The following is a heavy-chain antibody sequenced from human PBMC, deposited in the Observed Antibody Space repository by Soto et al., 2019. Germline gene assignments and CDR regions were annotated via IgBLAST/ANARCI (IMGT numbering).Heavy chain of an antibody. Sequence: PGGSLRLSCAASGFTFNSYARNWVRQAPGKGLEWVSGITASGGSTYYGGSVKGRFTISRDSSKNTLYLQMNSLRAEDTAVYYCAKEGSGSNFYFYYFDYWGQGTLVTVSS. CDR2: ITASGGST. CDR3: AKEGSGSNFYFYYFDY. V-gene: IGHV3-23*01. D-gene: IGHD6-13*01. J-gene: IGHJ4*02. CDR1: GFTFNSYA.